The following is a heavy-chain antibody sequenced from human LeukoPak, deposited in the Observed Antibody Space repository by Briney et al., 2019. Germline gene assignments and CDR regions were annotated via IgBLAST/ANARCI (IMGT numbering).Heavy chain of an antibody. D-gene: IGHD6-6*01. V-gene: IGHV3-74*01. CDR1: GFSFSGHW. CDR2: ISPTGSTT. Sequence: GGSLRLSCTASGFSFSGHWMHWARQLPGKGPVWVSRISPTGSTTSYADSVKGRFTVSRDNAKNTLYLQVNNLRAEDTAVYYCARGPNSNWSGLDFWGQGTLLTVSS. J-gene: IGHJ4*02. CDR3: ARGPNSNWSGLDF.